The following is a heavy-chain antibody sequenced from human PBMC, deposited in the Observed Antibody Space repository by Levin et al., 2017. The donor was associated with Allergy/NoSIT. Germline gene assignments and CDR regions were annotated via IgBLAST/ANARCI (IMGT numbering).Heavy chain of an antibody. Sequence: ASVKVSCKASGYTFTSYYMHWVRQAPGQGLEWMGIINPSGGSTSYAQKFQGRVTMTRDTSTSTVYMELSSLRSEDTAVYYCARGGGTHRPDDAFDIWGQGTMVTVSS. D-gene: IGHD6-25*01. CDR1: GYTFTSYY. CDR2: INPSGGST. V-gene: IGHV1-46*03. CDR3: ARGGGTHRPDDAFDI. J-gene: IGHJ3*02.